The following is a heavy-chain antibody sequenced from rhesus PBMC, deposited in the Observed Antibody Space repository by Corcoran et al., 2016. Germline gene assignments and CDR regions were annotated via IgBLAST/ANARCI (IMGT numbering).Heavy chain of an antibody. J-gene: IGHJ2*01. CDR2: INPYNGNT. D-gene: IGHD3-16*01. CDR1: GYTFTDYY. Sequence: QVQLVQSGAEGKKPGSSVKVSCKASGYTFTDYYIHWVRQAPRQGLEWMGWINPYNGNTKYAQKFQGRVTMTRDTSTSTAYMELSSLRSEDTAVYYCAKIVVGRYFDLWGPGTPITISS. V-gene: IGHV1S2*01. CDR3: AKIVVGRYFDL.